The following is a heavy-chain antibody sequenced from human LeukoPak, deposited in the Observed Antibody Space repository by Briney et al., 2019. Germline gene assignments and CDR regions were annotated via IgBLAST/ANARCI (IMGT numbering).Heavy chain of an antibody. CDR3: ARASSSPYTAYYYGMDV. V-gene: IGHV1-69*01. J-gene: IGHJ6*02. CDR1: GGTFSSYA. D-gene: IGHD6-13*01. CDR2: IIPIFGTA. Sequence: SVKVSCKASGGTFSSYAISWVRQAPGQGLEWMGGIIPIFGTANYAQKFQGRVTITADESTSTAYMELSSLRSEDTAVYYCARASSSPYTAYYYGMDVWGQGTTVTVSS.